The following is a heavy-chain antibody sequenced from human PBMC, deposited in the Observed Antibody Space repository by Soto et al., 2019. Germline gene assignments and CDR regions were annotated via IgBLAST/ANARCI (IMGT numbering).Heavy chain of an antibody. V-gene: IGHV4-30-4*01. CDR1: GGSISSGNYY. CDR3: ATMGTPATGLYFFDY. CDR2: ISYSGST. Sequence: QVQLQESGPGLVKPSQTLSLTCTVSGGSISSGNYYWSWIRQPPGKGLEWIGFISYSGSTYYSTSLKSRVTISVDTSKSQFSLNLSFVPAADTAVYYCATMGTPATGLYFFDYWGQGSLVTVSS. D-gene: IGHD2-15*01. J-gene: IGHJ4*02.